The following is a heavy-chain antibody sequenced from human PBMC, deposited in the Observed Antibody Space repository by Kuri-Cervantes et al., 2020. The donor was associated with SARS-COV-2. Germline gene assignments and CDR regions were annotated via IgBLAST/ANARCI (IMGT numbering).Heavy chain of an antibody. CDR2: ISTTGTYK. CDR3: AKDGGSYSFSSAYGMDV. Sequence: LSLSCAASGFTFSSYSMNWVRQAPGMGLEWVADISTTGTYKNYADSVKGRFTISRDNAKNTLYLQMNSLRAEDTAVYYCAKDGGSYSFSSAYGMDVWGQGTTVTVSS. V-gene: IGHV3-21*04. D-gene: IGHD1-26*01. CDR1: GFTFSSYS. J-gene: IGHJ6*02.